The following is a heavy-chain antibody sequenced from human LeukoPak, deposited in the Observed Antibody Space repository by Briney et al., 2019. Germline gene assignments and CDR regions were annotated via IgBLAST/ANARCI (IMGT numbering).Heavy chain of an antibody. Sequence: PGGSLRLSCAASEFIFSSYSMSWVRQTPGKGLEWVSYISSSSSTIYYADSVKGRFTISRDNSKNTLYLQLDSLRADDTAVYFCARDSIRQQLYFFDYWGRGTLVTVSS. D-gene: IGHD6-13*01. CDR3: ARDSIRQQLYFFDY. CDR2: ISSSSSTI. V-gene: IGHV3-48*01. J-gene: IGHJ4*02. CDR1: EFIFSSYS.